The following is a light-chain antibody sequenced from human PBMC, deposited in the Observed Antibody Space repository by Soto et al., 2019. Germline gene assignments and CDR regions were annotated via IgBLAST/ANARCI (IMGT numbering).Light chain of an antibody. Sequence: EIVLTQSPATLSLSPGERATLSCRASQSVSKSLAWYQQKPGQAPRLLIYTTSNRVTGIPARFSGSGSRTDFTLTISSLEPEDFAVYYCQQGNNWPIFTFGPGTKVDIK. J-gene: IGKJ3*01. V-gene: IGKV3-11*01. CDR3: QQGNNWPIFT. CDR1: QSVSKS. CDR2: TTS.